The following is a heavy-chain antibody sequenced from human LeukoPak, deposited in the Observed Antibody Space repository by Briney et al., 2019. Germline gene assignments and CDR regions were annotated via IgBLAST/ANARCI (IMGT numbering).Heavy chain of an antibody. J-gene: IGHJ6*03. V-gene: IGHV4-59*01. CDR3: ARDREGQPEDYYMDV. CDR1: GGSISSYY. D-gene: IGHD1-26*01. CDR2: IYYSGST. Sequence: PSETLSLTCTVSGGSISSYYWSWIRQPPGKGLEWIGYIYYSGSTNYNPSLKSRVTISVDTSKNQFSLKLSSVTAADTAVYYCARDREGQPEDYYMDVWGKGTTVTVSS.